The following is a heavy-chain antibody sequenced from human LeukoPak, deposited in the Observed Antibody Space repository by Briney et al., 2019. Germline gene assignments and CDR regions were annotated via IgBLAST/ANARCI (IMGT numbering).Heavy chain of an antibody. Sequence: ASVKVSCKASGYTFTDYYMHWVRQAPGQGLEWMGWINPHSGGTDHAQKFQGRVTMTRDTSISTAYMELSRLRSDDTAVYYCARDLWMATITGSDAFDIWGQGTMVTVSS. D-gene: IGHD5-24*01. V-gene: IGHV1-2*02. J-gene: IGHJ3*02. CDR1: GYTFTDYY. CDR3: ARDLWMATITGSDAFDI. CDR2: INPHSGGT.